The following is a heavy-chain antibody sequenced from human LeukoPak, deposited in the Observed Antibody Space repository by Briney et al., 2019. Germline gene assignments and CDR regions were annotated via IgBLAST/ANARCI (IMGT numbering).Heavy chain of an antibody. D-gene: IGHD3-22*01. V-gene: IGHV3-23*01. CDR2: ISGSGSST. J-gene: IGHJ4*02. CDR3: AKDSGYYYKSFDY. CDR1: GFTFSSYA. Sequence: GGSLRLSCAASGFTFSSYAMSWVRQAPGKGLEWVSTISGSGSSTYYADSGKGRFTISRDNSKNTLYLQMNSLRAEDTAVYYCAKDSGYYYKSFDYWGQGTLVTVSS.